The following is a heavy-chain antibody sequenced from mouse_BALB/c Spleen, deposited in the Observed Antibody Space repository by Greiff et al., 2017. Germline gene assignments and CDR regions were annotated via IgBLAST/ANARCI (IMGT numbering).Heavy chain of an antibody. J-gene: IGHJ4*01. CDR2: ISDGGSYT. V-gene: IGHV5-4*02. CDR1: GFTFSDYY. Sequence: EVKLQESGGGLVKPGGSLKLSCAASGFTFSDYYMYWVRQTPEKRLEWVATISDGGSYTYYPDSVKGRFTISRDNAKNNLYLQMSSLKSEDTAMYYCARGAPPYYYGSSGYAMDYWGQGTSVTVSS. D-gene: IGHD1-1*01. CDR3: ARGAPPYYYGSSGYAMDY.